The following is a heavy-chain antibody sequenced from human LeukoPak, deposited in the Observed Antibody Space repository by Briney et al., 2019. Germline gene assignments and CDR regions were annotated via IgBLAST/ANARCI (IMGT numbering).Heavy chain of an antibody. CDR3: ARELIGTVTSGF. D-gene: IGHD4-17*01. CDR1: GFIFSGFQ. J-gene: IGHJ4*02. Sequence: GGSLRLSCAASGFIFSGFQMNWFRQAPGKGLEWVSFISSSGSTIYYADSVKGRFTISRDNAKNSPSLQMNSLRAEDTAVYYCARELIGTVTSGFWGQGTLVTVSS. V-gene: IGHV3-48*03. CDR2: ISSSGSTI.